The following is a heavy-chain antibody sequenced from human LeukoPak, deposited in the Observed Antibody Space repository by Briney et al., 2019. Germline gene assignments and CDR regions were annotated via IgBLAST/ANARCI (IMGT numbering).Heavy chain of an antibody. CDR3: ARAEKEYYYGSGSSYYSYMDV. CDR2: IIPIFGTA. D-gene: IGHD3-10*01. CDR1: GGTFSSYA. J-gene: IGHJ6*03. V-gene: IGHV1-69*13. Sequence: EASVKVSCKASGGTFSSYAISWVRQAPGQGLEWMGGIIPIFGTANYSQKFQGRVTITADESTTTSYMELSSLRSEDTAVYYCARAEKEYYYGSGSSYYSYMDVWGKGTTVTISS.